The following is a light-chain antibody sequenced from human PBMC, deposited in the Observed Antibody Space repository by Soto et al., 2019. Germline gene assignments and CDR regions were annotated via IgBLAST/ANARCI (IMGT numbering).Light chain of an antibody. CDR1: NIDSRT. CDR3: QVWDNVDDHIYV. Sequence: LTQPPSVSVAPGQTATISCGENNIDSRTVHWYQQKPGQAPLLVVYDNSFRPSGIPNRFSGSNSGNTATLTISKVEAGDEADYYCQVWDNVDDHIYVFGTGTKVTVL. CDR2: DNS. J-gene: IGLJ1*01. V-gene: IGLV3-21*02.